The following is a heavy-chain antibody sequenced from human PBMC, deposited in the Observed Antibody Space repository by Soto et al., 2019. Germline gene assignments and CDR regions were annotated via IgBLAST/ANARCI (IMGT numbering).Heavy chain of an antibody. Sequence: GASVKVSCKASGYTFTSYGISWVRQAPGQGLEWMGWISAYNGNTNYAQKLQGRVTMTTDTSTSTAYMELRSLRSDDTAVYYCAREMAPGPDGVVIMIYWGQGTLVTVSS. V-gene: IGHV1-18*01. J-gene: IGHJ4*02. CDR1: GYTFTSYG. CDR3: AREMAPGPDGVVIMIY. D-gene: IGHD3-3*01. CDR2: ISAYNGNT.